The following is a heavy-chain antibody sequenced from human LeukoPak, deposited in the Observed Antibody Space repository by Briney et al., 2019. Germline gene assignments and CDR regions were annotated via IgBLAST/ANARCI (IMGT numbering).Heavy chain of an antibody. J-gene: IGHJ4*02. Sequence: GGSLRLTCAASGFTFSSYSMNWVRQAPGKGLEWVASISSSSSYIYYADSVKGRFTISRDNAKNSLYLQMNSLRAEDTAVYYCALIAAAGTGSDYWGQGTLVTVSS. V-gene: IGHV3-21*01. CDR3: ALIAAAGTGSDY. D-gene: IGHD6-13*01. CDR2: ISSSSSYI. CDR1: GFTFSSYS.